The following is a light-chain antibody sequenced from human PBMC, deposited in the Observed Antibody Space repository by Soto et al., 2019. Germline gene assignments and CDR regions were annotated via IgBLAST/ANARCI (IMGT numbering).Light chain of an antibody. CDR2: AAS. Sequence: DIQMTQSPSSLSASVGDRVTITCQASQSISSYLNWYQQKPGKAPKLLIFAASSLQSGVPSRFSGSGSGTDFTLTISSLQPEDFATYYCQQSYSTHITFGQGTRLEIK. V-gene: IGKV1-39*01. J-gene: IGKJ5*01. CDR3: QQSYSTHIT. CDR1: QSISSY.